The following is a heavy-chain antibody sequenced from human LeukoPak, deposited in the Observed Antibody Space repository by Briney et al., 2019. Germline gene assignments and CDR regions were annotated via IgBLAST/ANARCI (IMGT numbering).Heavy chain of an antibody. CDR3: ARQVAGIGLYYFDY. Sequence: PSETLSLTCTVSGGSISSYYWSWIRQPPGKGLEWIGYIYYSGSTNYNPSLKSRVTISVDTSKNQFSLKLTSVTAADTAVYYCARQVAGIGLYYFDYWGQGTLVTVSS. D-gene: IGHD6-19*01. CDR1: GGSISSYY. J-gene: IGHJ4*02. V-gene: IGHV4-59*08. CDR2: IYYSGST.